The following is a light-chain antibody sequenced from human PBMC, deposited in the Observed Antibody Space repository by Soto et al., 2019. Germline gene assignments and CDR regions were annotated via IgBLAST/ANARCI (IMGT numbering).Light chain of an antibody. J-gene: IGKJ1*01. V-gene: IGKV2-30*01. CDR1: QSLENSDGKTY. CDR2: EVS. Sequence: DVVVTQSPLSLPVTLGQSASISCRSXQSLENSDGKTYLSWFKQRPGQSPRRLISEVSKRDSGVPDRFRGSGLGTDFTLHISSVEAEDVGVYYCMQGRHLAWTFGQGTKVDIK. CDR3: MQGRHLAWT.